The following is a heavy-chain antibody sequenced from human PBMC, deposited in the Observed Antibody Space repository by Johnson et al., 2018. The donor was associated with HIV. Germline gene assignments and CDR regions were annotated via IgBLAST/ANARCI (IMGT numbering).Heavy chain of an antibody. CDR1: GFTFSSYA. J-gene: IGHJ3*02. D-gene: IGHD7-27*01. CDR3: ASETGESGAFDI. V-gene: IGHV3-30*04. CDR2: ISYDGSNK. Sequence: GFTFSSYAMHWVRQAPGKGLEWVAVISYDGSNKYYADSVKGRFTISRDNSKNTLYLQMNSLRAEDTAVYYCASETGESGAFDIWGQGTMVTVSS.